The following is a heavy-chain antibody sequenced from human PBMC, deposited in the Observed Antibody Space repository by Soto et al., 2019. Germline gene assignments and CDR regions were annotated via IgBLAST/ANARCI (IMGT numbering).Heavy chain of an antibody. CDR3: ARKHSLDYIRWGLDP. D-gene: IGHD4-4*01. CDR2: INPKSDDT. Sequence: QVQLVQSGSEVKKPGASVKVSCKASGYTFSDNQIHWLRRAPGQGLEWMGRINPKSDDTNYAQKFQGRVPMTRDTSIDTAYLELTGLTSDDTATYYCARKHSLDYIRWGLDPWGQGTLVTVSS. CDR1: GYTFSDNQ. J-gene: IGHJ5*02. V-gene: IGHV1-2*02.